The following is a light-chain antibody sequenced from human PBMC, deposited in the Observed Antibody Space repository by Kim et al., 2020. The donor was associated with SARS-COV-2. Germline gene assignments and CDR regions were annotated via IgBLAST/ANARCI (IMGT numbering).Light chain of an antibody. V-gene: IGLV3-1*01. CDR1: KLSDKY. CDR3: QAWDSTTVV. CDR2: QDN. Sequence: SYELTQPPSVSVSPGQTASITCSGDKLSDKYGCWYQQKPGQSPVLVIYQDNKRPSGIPERFSGSNSGNTATLTISGTRAMDEADYYCQAWDSTTVVFGGG. J-gene: IGLJ2*01.